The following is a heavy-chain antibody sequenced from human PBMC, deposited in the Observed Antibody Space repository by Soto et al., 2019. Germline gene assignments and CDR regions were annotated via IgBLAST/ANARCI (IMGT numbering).Heavy chain of an antibody. V-gene: IGHV3-30*19. CDR2: IPHDGTYQ. J-gene: IGHJ4*02. CDR1: GFTFSSYG. Sequence: QVQLVESGGGVVQPGGSLRLSCTASGFTFSSYGMHWVRQAPGKGLQWVAVIPHDGTYQYYLDSVKGRFTISRDNSKDTLYLPMNSVRVEDTAVYYCVRDDDNLDNGLDHWGQGTLVTVSS. D-gene: IGHD1-1*01. CDR3: VRDDDNLDNGLDH.